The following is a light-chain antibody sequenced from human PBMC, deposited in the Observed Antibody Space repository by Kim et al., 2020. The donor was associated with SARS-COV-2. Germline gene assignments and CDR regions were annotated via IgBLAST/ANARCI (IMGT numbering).Light chain of an antibody. V-gene: IGKV3-20*01. Sequence: PGERATLSCSASQSVSRSYVAWYQQKVGQAPRLLIYGASNRATGIPDRFSGSGSGTDLSLTISRLEPEDCAVYYCQKYGGSPWGCSFGQGTKLEI. CDR1: QSVSRSY. CDR3: QKYGGSPWGCS. CDR2: GAS. J-gene: IGKJ2*04.